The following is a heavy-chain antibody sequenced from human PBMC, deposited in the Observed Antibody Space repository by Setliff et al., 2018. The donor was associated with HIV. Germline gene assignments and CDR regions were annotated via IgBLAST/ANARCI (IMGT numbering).Heavy chain of an antibody. CDR3: ARGLNSYGSGSYLPLGY. CDR1: GGSISSGGFY. J-gene: IGHJ4*02. V-gene: IGHV4-31*02. Sequence: SETLSLTCTVTGGSISSGGFYWTWIRQHPGKGLEWIGYIYNTGSTYHSPSLESRVTISIDTSKNQFSLKLSSVTAADTAVYYCARGLNSYGSGSYLPLGYWGQGTLVTVSS. D-gene: IGHD3-10*01. CDR2: IYNTGST.